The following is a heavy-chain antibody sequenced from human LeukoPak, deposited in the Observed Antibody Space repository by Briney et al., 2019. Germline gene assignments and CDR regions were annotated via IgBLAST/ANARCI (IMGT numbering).Heavy chain of an antibody. J-gene: IGHJ4*02. CDR1: GYTFTGYH. Sequence: RASVKVSCKASGYTFTGYHMHWVRQAPGQGLEWLRRINPNTGGTDYAQRFQGRVTMTSDASARTGFLELSGLTSDDTALYYCAKERDGDGYYCHFDSWGQGTLVTVSS. V-gene: IGHV1-2*06. CDR3: AKERDGDGYYCHFDS. CDR2: INPNTGGT. D-gene: IGHD3-22*01.